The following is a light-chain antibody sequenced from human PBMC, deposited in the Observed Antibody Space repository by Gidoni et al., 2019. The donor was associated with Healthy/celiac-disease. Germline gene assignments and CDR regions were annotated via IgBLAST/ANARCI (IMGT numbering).Light chain of an antibody. CDR2: LGS. Sequence: DIVMTQSPLSLPVTPGEPASISCRSSQSLLHSNGYNYLDWYLQKPGQSAQLLIYLGSNRASGVPDRFSGSGSGTDFTLKISRVEAEDVGVYYCMQALQTPGFGPGTKVDIK. CDR3: MQALQTPG. CDR1: QSLLHSNGYNY. J-gene: IGKJ3*01. V-gene: IGKV2-28*01.